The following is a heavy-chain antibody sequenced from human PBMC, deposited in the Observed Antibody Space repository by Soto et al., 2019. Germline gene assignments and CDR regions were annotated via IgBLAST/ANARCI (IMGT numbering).Heavy chain of an antibody. Sequence: QVQLVESGGGVVQPGRSLRLSCAASGFTFSSYGMHWVRQAPGKGLEWVAVIWYDGSNKYYADSVKGRFTISRDNSKNTLYLQMNSLRAEDTAVYYCARDQKRPRGVEYLLSPYYFDYWGQGTLVTVSS. CDR1: GFTFSSYG. D-gene: IGHD3-10*01. V-gene: IGHV3-33*01. CDR3: ARDQKRPRGVEYLLSPYYFDY. J-gene: IGHJ4*02. CDR2: IWYDGSNK.